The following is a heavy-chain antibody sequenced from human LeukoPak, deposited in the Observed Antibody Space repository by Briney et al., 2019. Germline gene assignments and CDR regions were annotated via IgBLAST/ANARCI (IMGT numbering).Heavy chain of an antibody. V-gene: IGHV3-30*04. CDR3: ARDRGNSGWSGDFDY. D-gene: IGHD6-19*01. CDR1: GFTFSSNA. Sequence: GGSLRLSCAASGFTFSSNAMHWVRQVPGKWREWGALISYDGRTKYYADSVKGRFTISRDNSTNTLYLQMNSLRSEDTAVYYCARDRGNSGWSGDFDYWGQRILVTVSS. CDR2: ISYDGRTK. J-gene: IGHJ4*02.